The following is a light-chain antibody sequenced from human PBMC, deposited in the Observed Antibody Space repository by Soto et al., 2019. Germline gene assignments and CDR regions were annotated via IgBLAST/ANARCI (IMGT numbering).Light chain of an antibody. J-gene: IGKJ1*01. V-gene: IGKV3-15*01. CDR1: QSVSSN. CDR2: GAS. CDR3: QQRGGSPPTWT. Sequence: IVMTQSPATLSVSPGERATLSCRASQSVSSNLAWYQQKPGQAPRLLIYGASTRATGIPARFSGSGSGTEFTLTISSLQPDDFATYYCQQRGGSPPTWTFGQGTKVDIK.